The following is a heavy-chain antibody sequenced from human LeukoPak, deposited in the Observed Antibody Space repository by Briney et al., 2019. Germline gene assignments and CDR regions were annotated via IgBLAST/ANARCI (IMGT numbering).Heavy chain of an antibody. J-gene: IGHJ4*02. D-gene: IGHD6-19*01. CDR1: GFTFSSYR. CDR2: INSDGSST. Sequence: GGSLRLSCAASGFTFSSYRMHWVRQDPGKGLVWVSRINSDGSSTDYADSVKGRFTISRDNAKNTLYLQMNSRRAEDTAVYYCARIGYSNGWYYFDYWGQGTLVTVSS. CDR3: ARIGYSNGWYYFDY. V-gene: IGHV3-74*01.